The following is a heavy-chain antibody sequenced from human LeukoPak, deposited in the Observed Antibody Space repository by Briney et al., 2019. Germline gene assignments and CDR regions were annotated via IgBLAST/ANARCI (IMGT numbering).Heavy chain of an antibody. V-gene: IGHV4-59*08. CDR1: GCSISSYY. J-gene: IGHJ6*03. D-gene: IGHD3-10*01. Sequence: SDPLSVTCTVSGCSISSYYWSWIRQPPGKGLEWMGYIYYSGSTNYNPSLKSRVTTSVDTSKNRFSLRLSSVTAADTAVYYCARHVYYYGSGRYYYYYYMDVWGKGTTVTISS. CDR2: IYYSGST. CDR3: ARHVYYYGSGRYYYYYYMDV.